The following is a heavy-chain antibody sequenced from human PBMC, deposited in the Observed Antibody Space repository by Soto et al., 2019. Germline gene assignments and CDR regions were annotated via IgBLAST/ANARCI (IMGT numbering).Heavy chain of an antibody. CDR3: ARDDHIVVVPTSLGAMDV. CDR2: IYHSWST. CDR1: GGSIISNKW. J-gene: IGHJ6*02. D-gene: IGHD2-2*01. Sequence: PSETVSLTCAVYGGSIISNKWWSCVRQPPWKVLEWIGEIYHSWSTNYNPSLKSRVTISLDQSKNQFSLKLTSVTAADSAVYYCARDDHIVVVPTSLGAMDVWGQGTTVTVSS. V-gene: IGHV4-4*02.